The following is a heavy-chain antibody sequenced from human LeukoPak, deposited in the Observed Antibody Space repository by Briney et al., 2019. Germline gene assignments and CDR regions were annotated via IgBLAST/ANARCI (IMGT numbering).Heavy chain of an antibody. CDR2: IYSGGST. CDR1: GFTVSSYY. J-gene: IGHJ1*01. D-gene: IGHD6-13*01. CDR3: ARKVRKAAAGPTRYFQH. Sequence: QTGGSLRLSCAASGFTVSSYYMSWVRQAPGKGLEWVSFIYSGGSTYYADSVKGRFTISRDNSKNTPYLQMNSLRAEDTAVYYCARKVRKAAAGPTRYFQHWGQGTLVTVSS. V-gene: IGHV3-66*01.